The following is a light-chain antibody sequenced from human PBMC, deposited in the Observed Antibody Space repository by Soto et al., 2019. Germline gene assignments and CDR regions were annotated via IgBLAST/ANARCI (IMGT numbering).Light chain of an antibody. V-gene: IGKV3-11*01. J-gene: IGKJ5*01. CDR1: QSVSSY. CDR2: DAS. Sequence: EIVLTQSLSTLSFSTVARATIACSSSQSVSSYLAWYQQKPGQAPRLLIYDASNRATGIPARFSGSGSGTEFTLTIRSLEPEDFAVYYCQQSSNWPPITCGKGQRLAIK. CDR3: QQSSNWPPIT.